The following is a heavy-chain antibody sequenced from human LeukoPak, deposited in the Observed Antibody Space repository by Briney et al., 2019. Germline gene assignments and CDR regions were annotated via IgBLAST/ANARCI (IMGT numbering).Heavy chain of an antibody. J-gene: IGHJ3*02. CDR1: GYTFTSYG. CDR2: ISAYNGNT. D-gene: IGHD6-6*01. Sequence: SVKVSCKASGYTFTSYGISWVRQAPGQGLEWMGWISAYNGNTNYAQKLQGRVTMTTDTSTSTAYMEPRSLRSDDTAVYYCARVAGYSSSAPVEQDAGPWAIDAFDIWGQGTMVTVSS. V-gene: IGHV1-18*01. CDR3: ARVAGYSSSAPVEQDAGPWAIDAFDI.